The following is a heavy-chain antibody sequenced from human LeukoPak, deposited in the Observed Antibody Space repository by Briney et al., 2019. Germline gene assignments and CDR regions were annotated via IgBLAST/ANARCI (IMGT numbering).Heavy chain of an antibody. CDR3: AKDTGYTKINWFDP. Sequence: GGSLRLSCAASGFTFSSYAMSWVRQAPGKGLEWVSAISGSGGSTYYADSVKGRFTISRDKSKNTLYLQMNSLRAEDTAVYYCAKDTGYTKINWFDPWGQGTLVTVSS. CDR2: ISGSGGST. D-gene: IGHD5-24*01. J-gene: IGHJ5*02. CDR1: GFTFSSYA. V-gene: IGHV3-23*01.